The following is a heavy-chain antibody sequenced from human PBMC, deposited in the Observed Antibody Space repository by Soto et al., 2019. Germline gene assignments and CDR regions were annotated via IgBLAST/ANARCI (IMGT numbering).Heavy chain of an antibody. CDR3: ARGYDFWSGYYYARAYYGMDV. CDR2: INHSGST. CDR1: GGSFSGYY. D-gene: IGHD3-3*01. V-gene: IGHV4-34*01. J-gene: IGHJ6*02. Sequence: PSETLSLTCAVYGGSFSGYYWSWIRQPPGKGLEWIGEINHSGSTNYNPSLKSRVTISVDTYKNQFSLKLSSVPAADTAVYYCARGYDFWSGYYYARAYYGMDVWGQGTTVTVSS.